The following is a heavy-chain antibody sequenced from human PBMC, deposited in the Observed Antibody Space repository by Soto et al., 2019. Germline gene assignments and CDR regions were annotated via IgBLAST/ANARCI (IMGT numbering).Heavy chain of an antibody. J-gene: IGHJ6*02. V-gene: IGHV3-66*01. CDR2: IYSGGTT. Sequence: PGKGLEWLSTIYSGGTTYYADSVKGRFTVSRDNYKNALFLQMNNPRVDDTSIYSCARKPGLRTGMAVWGQGTTDTVFS. CDR3: ARKPGLRTGMAV.